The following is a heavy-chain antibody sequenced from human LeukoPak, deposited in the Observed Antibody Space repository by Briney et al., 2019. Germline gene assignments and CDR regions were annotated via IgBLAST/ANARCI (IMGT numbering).Heavy chain of an antibody. D-gene: IGHD2-2*03. CDR2: ISGTAAAT. CDR1: GFTFSSYE. Sequence: GGSLRLSCAASGFTFSSYEMNWVRQAPGKGLEWVSGISGTAAATFYGDSVKGRFTISRDNSKKTVYLQMNSLRDEDTAVYYCAKDSGWILFDDWGQGTLVTVSS. V-gene: IGHV3-23*01. J-gene: IGHJ4*02. CDR3: AKDSGWILFDD.